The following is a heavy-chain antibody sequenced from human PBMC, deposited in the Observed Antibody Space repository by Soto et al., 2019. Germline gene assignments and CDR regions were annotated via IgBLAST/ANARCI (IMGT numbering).Heavy chain of an antibody. CDR1: GYTFTGYY. Sequence: GASVKVSCKASGYTFTGYYMHWVRQAPGQGLEWMGWIIPNSGGTYYAQKFQGWVTMTRDTSICTAYMELSRLRSDDTAVYYCAREERKYYYDKRGAFDIWGQGTMVTVS. J-gene: IGHJ3*02. CDR2: IIPNSGGT. D-gene: IGHD3-22*01. CDR3: AREERKYYYDKRGAFDI. V-gene: IGHV1-2*04.